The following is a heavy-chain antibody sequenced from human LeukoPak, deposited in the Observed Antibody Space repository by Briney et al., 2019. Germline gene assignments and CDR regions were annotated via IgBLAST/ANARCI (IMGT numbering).Heavy chain of an antibody. CDR3: ARGRHDITMIVVVMTSVSYYLDV. CDR1: GGSFSGYH. V-gene: IGHV4-34*01. D-gene: IGHD3-22*01. CDR2: INPIGIT. J-gene: IGHJ6*03. Sequence: PSETLSLTCAVYGGSFSGYHWTWIRQSPGKGLEWIGDINPIGITYYNPSLKRPLTISLATSKNQFSLKLRSVTAADTAVYYCARGRHDITMIVVVMTSVSYYLDVWGKGTTVTVS.